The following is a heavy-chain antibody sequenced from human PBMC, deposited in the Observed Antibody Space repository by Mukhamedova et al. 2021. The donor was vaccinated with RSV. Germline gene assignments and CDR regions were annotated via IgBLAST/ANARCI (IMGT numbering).Heavy chain of an antibody. CDR2: INSDGGST. V-gene: IGHV3-74*01. CDR3: ARDVHL. D-gene: IGHD1-1*01. Sequence: GKGLVWVARINSDGGSTTYADSVKGRFTISRDNAKNTLYMQMSSLRAEDTAVHYCARDVHLWGQGTLVTVFS. J-gene: IGHJ4*02.